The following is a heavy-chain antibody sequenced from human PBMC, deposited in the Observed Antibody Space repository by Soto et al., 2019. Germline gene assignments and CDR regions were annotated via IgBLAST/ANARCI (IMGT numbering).Heavy chain of an antibody. D-gene: IGHD6-19*01. CDR3: ARDHSSGWYYFDY. CDR2: IWYDGSNK. Sequence: QVQLVESGGGVVQPGRSLRLSCAAPGFTFSSYGMHWVRQAPGKGLEWVAVIWYDGSNKYYADSVKGRFTISRDNSKNTLYLQMNSLRAEDTAVYYCARDHSSGWYYFDYWGQGTLVTVSS. CDR1: GFTFSSYG. J-gene: IGHJ4*02. V-gene: IGHV3-33*01.